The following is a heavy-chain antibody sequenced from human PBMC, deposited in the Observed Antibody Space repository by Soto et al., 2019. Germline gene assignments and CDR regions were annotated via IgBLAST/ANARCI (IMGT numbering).Heavy chain of an antibody. V-gene: IGHV4-39*01. CDR2: IYYRGST. J-gene: IGHJ6*02. Sequence: QLLESGPGLVEPSETLSLSCTVSGGSISSSTYYWGWIRQPPGKGLEWIGTIYYRGSTYYNPSLKSRVTISVDTSKNQFALKLSSVTAADTAVYYCARKTGTSNYYYYAMDVWGQGTTVTVSS. CDR3: ARKTGTSNYYYYAMDV. CDR1: GGSISSSTYY. D-gene: IGHD1-7*01.